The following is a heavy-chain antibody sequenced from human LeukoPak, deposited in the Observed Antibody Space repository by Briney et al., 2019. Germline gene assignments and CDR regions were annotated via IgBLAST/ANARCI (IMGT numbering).Heavy chain of an antibody. J-gene: IGHJ4*02. CDR1: GFTFSSYW. Sequence: GGSLRLSCAASGFTFSSYWMHWVRQAPGKGLVWVSRINTDGSSTSYADSVKGRFTISRDNAKNTLYLQMNSLRAEDTAVYYCARDQTRSVSSGYYGIDYWGQGTLVTVSS. D-gene: IGHD3-22*01. CDR3: ARDQTRSVSSGYYGIDY. CDR2: INTDGSST. V-gene: IGHV3-74*01.